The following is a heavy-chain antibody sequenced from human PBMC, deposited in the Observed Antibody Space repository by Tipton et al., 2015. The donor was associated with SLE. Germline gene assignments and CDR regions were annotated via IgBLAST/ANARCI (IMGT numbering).Heavy chain of an antibody. Sequence: QLVQSGGGLVPPGRSLRLSCAASGFKFDDYAMYWVRQAPGKGLEWVSGISWNSGTIGYADSVKGRFTISRDNAKNSLYLQMNSLRAEDTAVYYCARELLHYYYYMDVWGKGTTVTVSS. CDR2: ISWNSGTI. D-gene: IGHD2-15*01. V-gene: IGHV3-9*01. CDR3: ARELLHYYYYMDV. CDR1: GFKFDDYA. J-gene: IGHJ6*03.